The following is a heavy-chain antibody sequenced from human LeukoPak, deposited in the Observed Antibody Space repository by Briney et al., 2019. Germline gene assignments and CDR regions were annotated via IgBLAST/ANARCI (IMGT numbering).Heavy chain of an antibody. D-gene: IGHD3-10*01. CDR3: ARGKPYYYGSGSYYADY. CDR1: GFTFSRYS. J-gene: IGHJ4*02. CDR2: ITSSSSYI. V-gene: IGHV3-21*01. Sequence: PGGSLRLSCAASGFTFSRYSMNWVRQAPGKGLEWVSSITSSSSYIYYADSLKGRFTISRDNAKNSLYLQMNSLRAEDTAVYYCARGKPYYYGSGSYYADYWGQGTLVTVSS.